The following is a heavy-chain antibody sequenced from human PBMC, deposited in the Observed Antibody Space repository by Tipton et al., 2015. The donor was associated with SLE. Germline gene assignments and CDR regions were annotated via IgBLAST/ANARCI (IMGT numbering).Heavy chain of an antibody. CDR1: GGSISSYY. D-gene: IGHD2-15*01. J-gene: IGHJ4*02. CDR2: IYYSGST. V-gene: IGHV4-59*01. Sequence: LRFSCTVSGGSISSYYWSWIRQPPGKGLEWIGYIYYSGSTNYNPSLKSRVTISVDTSKNQFSLKLSSVTAADTAVYYCARESRYCSGGSCYSEFDYWGQGTLVTVSS. CDR3: ARESRYCSGGSCYSEFDY.